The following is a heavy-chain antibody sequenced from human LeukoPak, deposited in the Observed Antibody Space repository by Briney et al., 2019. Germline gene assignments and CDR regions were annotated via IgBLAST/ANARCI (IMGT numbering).Heavy chain of an antibody. CDR2: ISAYNGNT. CDR1: GYTFTGYG. Sequence: ASVKVSCKASGYTFTGYGISWVRQAPGQGLEWMGWISAYNGNTNYAQKLQGRVTMTTDTSTSTAYMELRSLRSDDTAVYYCARDYYGSAYYYYGMDVWGKGTTVTVSS. CDR3: ARDYYGSAYYYYGMDV. D-gene: IGHD3-10*01. V-gene: IGHV1-18*04. J-gene: IGHJ6*04.